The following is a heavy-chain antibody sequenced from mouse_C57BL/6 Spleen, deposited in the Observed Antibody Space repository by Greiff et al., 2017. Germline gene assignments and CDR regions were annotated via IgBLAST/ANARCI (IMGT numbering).Heavy chain of an antibody. J-gene: IGHJ4*01. CDR1: GYSITSGYY. D-gene: IGHD2-4*01. CDR3: ARDPSVYYDYDGYAMDD. Sequence: ESGPGLVKPSQSLSLTCSVTGYSITSGYYWNWIRQFPGNKLEWMGYISYDGSNNYNPSLQNRISITRDTSKNQFFLKLNSVTTEDTATYYCARDPSVYYDYDGYAMDDWGQGTSVTVSS. V-gene: IGHV3-6*01. CDR2: ISYDGSN.